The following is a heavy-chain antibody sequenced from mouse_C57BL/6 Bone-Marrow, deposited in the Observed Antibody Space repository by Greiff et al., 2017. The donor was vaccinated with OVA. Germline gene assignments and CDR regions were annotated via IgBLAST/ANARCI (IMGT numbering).Heavy chain of an antibody. D-gene: IGHD2-5*01. CDR2: IDPENGDT. J-gene: IGHJ2*01. Sequence: VQLQQSGAELVRPGASVKLSCTASGFTIKDDYMHWVKQRPEQGLEWIGWIDPENGDTEYASKFQGKATITADTSSNTAYLQLSSLTSEDTAVYYCTTGDYYSNYYFDYWGQGTTLTVSS. V-gene: IGHV14-4*01. CDR1: GFTIKDDY. CDR3: TTGDYYSNYYFDY.